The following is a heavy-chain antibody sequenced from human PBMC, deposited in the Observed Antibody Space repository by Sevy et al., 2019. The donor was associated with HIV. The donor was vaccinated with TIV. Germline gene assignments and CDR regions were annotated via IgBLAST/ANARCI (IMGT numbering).Heavy chain of an antibody. J-gene: IGHJ1*01. V-gene: IGHV3-15*01. CDR3: TTGGSLFQH. CDR1: GFTFSNVW. Sequence: GGSLRLSCAASGFTFSNVWMSWARQAPGKGLEWVAHVKSKTDGGTTDYAAPVRGRFTISRDDSKKTLYLQMNSLKTEDTAVYYCTTGGSLFQHWGQGTLVTVSS. CDR2: VKSKTDGGTT. D-gene: IGHD3-16*01.